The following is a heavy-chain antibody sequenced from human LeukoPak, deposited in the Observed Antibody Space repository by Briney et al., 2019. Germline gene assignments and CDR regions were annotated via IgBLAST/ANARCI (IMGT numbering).Heavy chain of an antibody. D-gene: IGHD3-10*01. CDR2: MWYHESKE. J-gene: IGHJ6*02. Sequence: GVALRLSCAASGFIFSNYGMHWVRQAPGKGWEGVEVMWYHESKEYSGDSVKGRFTISRDKSKNTLYLQMNSLRAEDTAIYYCARDPYYGSGKYYYGMDLWGQGTTVTVSS. CDR3: ARDPYYGSGKYYYGMDL. V-gene: IGHV3-33*01. CDR1: GFIFSNYG.